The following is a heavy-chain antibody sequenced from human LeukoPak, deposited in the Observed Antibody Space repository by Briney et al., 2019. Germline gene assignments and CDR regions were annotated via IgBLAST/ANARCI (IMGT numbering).Heavy chain of an antibody. D-gene: IGHD2-2*01. CDR3: ARDPGLVPAANDY. V-gene: IGHV1-69*04. J-gene: IGHJ4*02. CDR2: IIPILGIA. Sequence: SVKVSCKASGGTFSSYAISWVRQAHGQGLEWMGRIIPILGIANYAQKFQGRVTIPADKSTSTAYMELSSLRSEDTAVYYCARDPGLVPAANDYWGQGTLVTVSS. CDR1: GGTFSSYA.